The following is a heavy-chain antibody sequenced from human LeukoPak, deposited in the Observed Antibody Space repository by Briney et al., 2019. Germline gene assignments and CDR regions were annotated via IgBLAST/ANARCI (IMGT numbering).Heavy chain of an antibody. Sequence: SVKVSCKASGGTFSSYAISWVRQAPGQGLEWMGGIIPIFGTANYVQKFQGRVTITADESTSTAYMELSSLRSEDTAVYYCASPSGSYGSADDYWGQGTLVTVSS. J-gene: IGHJ4*02. CDR3: ASPSGSYGSADDY. V-gene: IGHV1-69*13. D-gene: IGHD1-26*01. CDR1: GGTFSSYA. CDR2: IIPIFGTA.